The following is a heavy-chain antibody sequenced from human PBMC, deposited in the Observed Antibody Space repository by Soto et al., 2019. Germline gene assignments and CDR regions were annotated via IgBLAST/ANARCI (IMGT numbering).Heavy chain of an antibody. V-gene: IGHV1-2*02. CDR3: ASAAVTGTAGLDF. J-gene: IGHJ4*02. D-gene: IGHD6-19*01. Sequence: ASVKVSCKASGYTFSGLYMHWERQAPGQGLEWMGWINPNSGGTKSGEKCQGRVTMTRDTPISTAYMELSRLTSDDTAVYYCASAAVTGTAGLDFWGQGTQVNVSS. CDR1: GYTFSGLY. CDR2: INPNSGGT.